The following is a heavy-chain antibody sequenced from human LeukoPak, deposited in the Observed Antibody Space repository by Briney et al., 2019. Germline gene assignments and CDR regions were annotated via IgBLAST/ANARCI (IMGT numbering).Heavy chain of an antibody. J-gene: IGHJ4*02. D-gene: IGHD6-13*01. Sequence: ASVKVSCKASGYTFTSYYMHWVRQAPGQGLEWMGIINPSGGSTSYAQKFQGRVTMTRDTSTSTVYMELSSLRSEDTAVYYCAGDTLRNRVGIAAAWRYWGQGTLVTVSS. CDR2: INPSGGST. CDR1: GYTFTSYY. CDR3: AGDTLRNRVGIAAAWRY. V-gene: IGHV1-46*01.